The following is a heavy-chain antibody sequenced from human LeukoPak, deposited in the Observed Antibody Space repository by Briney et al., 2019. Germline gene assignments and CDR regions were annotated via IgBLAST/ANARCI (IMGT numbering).Heavy chain of an antibody. J-gene: IGHJ4*02. CDR3: AREAMLGRAY. V-gene: IGHV4-34*01. CDR2: INHSGST. CDR1: GGSFSGYY. Sequence: PSETLSLTCAVYGGSFSGYYWSWIRQPPGKGLEWIGEINHSGSTYYNPSLKSRVTISVDTSKNQFSLKLSSVTAADTAVYYCAREAMLGRAYWGQGTLVTVSS. D-gene: IGHD2-8*01.